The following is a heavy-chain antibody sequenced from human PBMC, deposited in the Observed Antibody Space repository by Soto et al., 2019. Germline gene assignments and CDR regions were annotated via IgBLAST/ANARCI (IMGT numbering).Heavy chain of an antibody. V-gene: IGHV1-18*04. Sequence: QVQLVQSGPEVKKPGASVKVSCKASGYTFADYGISWVRQAPGKGLEWMGWINLNTGNTKYAQTFQGRVTMTTEKSTTTAYMELRSLISDDTAVYFCTRDWSARYEDITGYWGQGTLVTVSS. CDR2: INLNTGNT. D-gene: IGHD2-15*01. J-gene: IGHJ4*02. CDR1: GYTFADYG. CDR3: TRDWSARYEDITGY.